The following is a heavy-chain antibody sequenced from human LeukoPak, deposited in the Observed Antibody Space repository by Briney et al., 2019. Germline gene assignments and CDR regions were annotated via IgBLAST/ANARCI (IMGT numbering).Heavy chain of an antibody. CDR2: ISAYSGNT. CDR1: GYTFTSYG. CDR3: ARVSGWTMVREVNWFDP. D-gene: IGHD3-10*01. V-gene: IGHV1-18*01. J-gene: IGHJ5*02. Sequence: ASVKVSCKASGYTFTSYGISWVRQAPGQGLEWMGWISAYSGNTNYAQKLQGRVTMTTDTSTSTAYMELRSLRSDDTAVYYCARVSGWTMVREVNWFDPWGQGTLVTVSS.